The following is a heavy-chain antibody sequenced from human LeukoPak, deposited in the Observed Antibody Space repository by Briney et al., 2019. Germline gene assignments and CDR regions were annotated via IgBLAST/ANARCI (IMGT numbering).Heavy chain of an antibody. V-gene: IGHV4-59*01. CDR2: IYYSGST. J-gene: IGHJ4*02. CDR1: GGSISSYY. CDR3: ARGKSHFDY. Sequence: SETLSLTCTVSGGSISSYYWSWIRQPPGKGLEWIGYIYYSGSTNYNPSLKSRVTISVDTSKNQFSLKLSPVTAADTAVYYCARGKSHFDYWGQGTLVTVSS.